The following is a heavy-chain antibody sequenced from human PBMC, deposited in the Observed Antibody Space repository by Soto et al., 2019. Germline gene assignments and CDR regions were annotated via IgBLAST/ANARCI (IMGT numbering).Heavy chain of an antibody. V-gene: IGHV1-18*01. D-gene: IGHD4-4*01. CDR3: TRNRDPSNYVPRNCFDP. CDR1: GYTFTSYG. Sequence: ASVKVSCKASGYTFTSYGISWVRQAPGQGLEWMGWISAYNGNTNYARKLQGRVTMTTDTSTSTAYMELRSLRSDDTAVYYCTRNRDPSNYVPRNCFDPWGQGTPVPVSS. J-gene: IGHJ5*02. CDR2: ISAYNGNT.